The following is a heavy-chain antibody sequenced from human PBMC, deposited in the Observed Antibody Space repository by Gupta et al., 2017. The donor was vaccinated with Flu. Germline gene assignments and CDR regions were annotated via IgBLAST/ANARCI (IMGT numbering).Heavy chain of an antibody. D-gene: IGHD4-17*01. Sequence: EVQLVESGGGLVQSGWSLRLSCVASGFTFSTFSMNWARHAPGKGLEWVAYIPSGSGAQYYADSVKGRFTISRDNAKRSLYLQMNSLRAEDTAIYYCARDPEPSGDYQKNFYYYYYGLDVWGQGTTVTVSS. CDR2: IPSGSGAQ. J-gene: IGHJ6*02. CDR3: ARDPEPSGDYQKNFYYYYYGLDV. V-gene: IGHV3-48*01. CDR1: GFTFSTFS.